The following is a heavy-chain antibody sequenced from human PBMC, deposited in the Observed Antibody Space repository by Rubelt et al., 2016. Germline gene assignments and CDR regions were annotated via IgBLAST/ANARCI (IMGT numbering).Heavy chain of an antibody. D-gene: IGHD2-15*01. V-gene: IGHV4-39*07. J-gene: IGHJ5*01. Sequence: QLQLQESGPGLVKPSETLSLACTVSDASIRSNSYYWGWIRQPPGKGLEWIGSFSYSGRTYYNPSLKSRVTISIDTSKNQCALRRGSVTAADTAVYYCAKEYSRFPNNWFESWGQGTLVTVSS. CDR1: DASIRSNSYY. CDR3: AKEYSRFPNNWFES. CDR2: FSYSGRT.